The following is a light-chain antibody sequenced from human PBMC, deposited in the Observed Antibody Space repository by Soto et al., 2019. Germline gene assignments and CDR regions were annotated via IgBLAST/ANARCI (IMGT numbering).Light chain of an antibody. CDR2: RAS. V-gene: IGKV3-15*01. CDR3: QQYNDWPIT. J-gene: IGKJ5*01. Sequence: EVVLTQSPATLSVSPGDRVILSCWASQSCGSLLAWYQQKPGQAPRLLIYRASTRATDVPARFSGSGSGTEFSLTISSLQSEDLAVYYCQQYNDWPITFGQGTRLEIQ. CDR1: QSCGSL.